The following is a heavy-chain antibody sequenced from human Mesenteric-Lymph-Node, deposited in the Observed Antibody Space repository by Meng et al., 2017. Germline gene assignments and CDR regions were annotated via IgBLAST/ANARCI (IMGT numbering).Heavy chain of an antibody. J-gene: IGHJ4*02. CDR3: ARGQYY. V-gene: IGHV4-61*01. CDR2: IYYSGST. CDR1: GGSVNSGSYS. Sequence: QVQRRVSGPGLGRPSETLSLTCTVSGGSVNSGSYSWGWIRQPPGKGLEWIGNIYYSGSTNYNPSLKSRVTMSIDASKNQFSLMLSSVTAADTAVYYCARGQYYWGQGTLVTVSS.